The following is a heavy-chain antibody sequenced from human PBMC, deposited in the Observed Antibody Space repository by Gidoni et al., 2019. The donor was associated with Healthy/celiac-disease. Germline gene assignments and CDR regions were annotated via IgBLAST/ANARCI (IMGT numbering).Heavy chain of an antibody. V-gene: IGHV4-61*01. CDR2: IYYSGST. CDR3: AREVLSSKGPHYYGMDV. J-gene: IGHJ6*02. D-gene: IGHD4-4*01. CDR1: GGSVSSGSYY. Sequence: QVQLQESGPGLVKPSETLSLTCTVSGGSVSSGSYYWRWIRQPPGKGLEWIGYIYYSGSTNYNPSLKSRVTISVDTSKNQFSLKLSSVTAADTAVYYCAREVLSSKGPHYYGMDVWGQGTTVTVSS.